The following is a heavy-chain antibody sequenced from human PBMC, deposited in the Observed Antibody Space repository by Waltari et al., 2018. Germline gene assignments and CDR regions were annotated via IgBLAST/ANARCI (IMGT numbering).Heavy chain of an antibody. CDR2: INPNRGGT. D-gene: IGHD1-7*01. Sequence: HVQVVQSGAEVKRPGASLKVSCKASGYTFTGYYMHWVRQAPGQGLEWMGWINPNRGGTNYAQKFQGRVTMTRDTSISTAYMELSRLRSDDTAVYYCARGITGTTGDYFDYWGQGTLVTVSS. J-gene: IGHJ4*02. V-gene: IGHV1-2*02. CDR1: GYTFTGYY. CDR3: ARGITGTTGDYFDY.